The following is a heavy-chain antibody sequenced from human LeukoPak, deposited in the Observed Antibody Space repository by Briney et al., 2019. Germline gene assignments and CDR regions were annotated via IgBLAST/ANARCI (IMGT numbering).Heavy chain of an antibody. Sequence: PSETLSLTCTVSGGSISSSSYYWGWIRQPPGKGLEWIGSIYYSGSTYYNPSLKSRVTISVDTSKNQFSLKLSSVTAADTAVYYCARGYCSSTSCYMPYYYCYYYMDVWGKGTTVTVSS. CDR3: ARGYCSSTSCYMPYYYCYYYMDV. CDR2: IYYSGST. CDR1: GGSISSSSYY. D-gene: IGHD2-2*02. V-gene: IGHV4-39*07. J-gene: IGHJ6*03.